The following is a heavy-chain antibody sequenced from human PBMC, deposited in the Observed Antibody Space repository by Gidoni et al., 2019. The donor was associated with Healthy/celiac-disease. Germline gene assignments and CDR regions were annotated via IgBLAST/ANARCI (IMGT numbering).Heavy chain of an antibody. CDR3: TRTPIPLVHYDSSGYYGSVYFDY. D-gene: IGHD3-22*01. CDR1: GFPFGDYA. J-gene: IGHJ4*02. Sequence: EVQLVESGGGLVQPGRSQRLSCTASGFPFGDYAMTWYRQAPGKGLEGVGFIRSKAYGGTTEYAASVKGRFTISRDDSKSIAYLQMNSLKTEDTAVYYCTRTPIPLVHYDSSGYYGSVYFDYWGQGTLVTVSS. CDR2: IRSKAYGGTT. V-gene: IGHV3-49*03.